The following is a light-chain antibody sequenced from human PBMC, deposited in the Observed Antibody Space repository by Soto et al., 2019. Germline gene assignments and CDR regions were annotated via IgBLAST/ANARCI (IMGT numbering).Light chain of an antibody. CDR1: QDITNY. Sequence: DIQMTQSPSSLSASVGDRVTVTCQASQDITNYLSWYQQKPGKAPKLLISDASNLEIGVPSRFSGRGSGTDFSLTINNLQPEDFATYFWQQYDDLPLTFGGGTKVEVK. CDR2: DAS. J-gene: IGKJ4*01. V-gene: IGKV1-33*01. CDR3: QQYDDLPLT.